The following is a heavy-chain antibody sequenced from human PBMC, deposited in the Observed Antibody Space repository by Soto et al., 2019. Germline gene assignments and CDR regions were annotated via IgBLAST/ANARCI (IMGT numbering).Heavy chain of an antibody. D-gene: IGHD3-3*01. CDR2: IWYDGSNK. V-gene: IGHV3-33*01. J-gene: IGHJ6*02. CDR1: GFTFSSYG. CDR3: ARDLYYDFWSGPLAYYGMDV. Sequence: PGGSLRLSCAASGFTFSSYGMHWVRQAPGKGLEWVAVIWYDGSNKYYADSVKGRFTISRDNSKNTLYLQMNSLRAEDTAVYYCARDLYYDFWSGPLAYYGMDVWGQGTTVTVSS.